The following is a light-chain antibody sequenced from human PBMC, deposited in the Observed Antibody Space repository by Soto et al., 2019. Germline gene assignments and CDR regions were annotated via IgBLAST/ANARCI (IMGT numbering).Light chain of an antibody. Sequence: DIQMAQSPSSVSSSVGDRVTITCRASQGISSSLAWYQQRPGKAPKLLIYTASILQNEVPSRFSGSGSGTDFTRTISSLQPEDFATYYCHQAKNFPWTFGQGTRVEIK. CDR1: QGISSS. J-gene: IGKJ1*01. CDR2: TAS. V-gene: IGKV1-12*01. CDR3: HQAKNFPWT.